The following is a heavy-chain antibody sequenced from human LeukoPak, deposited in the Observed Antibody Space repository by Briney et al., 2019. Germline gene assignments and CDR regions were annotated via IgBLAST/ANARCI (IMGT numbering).Heavy chain of an antibody. CDR3: ARARVMITFGGVIAVTYFDY. CDR1: GDSVSSNSAA. D-gene: IGHD3-16*02. J-gene: IGHJ4*02. CDR2: TYYRSKSYN. V-gene: IGHV6-1*01. Sequence: SQTLSLTFAISGDSVSSNSAAWNWIRQSPSRGLEWLARTYYRSKSYNDYAVSVKSRITFNPDTSKNQFSLQLNSVTPEDTAVYYCARARVMITFGGVIAVTYFDYWGQGTLVTVSS.